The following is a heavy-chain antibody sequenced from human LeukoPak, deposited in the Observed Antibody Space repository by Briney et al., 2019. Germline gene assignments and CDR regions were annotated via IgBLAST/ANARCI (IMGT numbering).Heavy chain of an antibody. CDR2: IYYSGST. CDR1: GGSISSSSYY. Sequence: SETLSLTCTVSGGSISSSSYYWGWIRQPPGKGLEWIGSIYYSGSTYYNPSLKSRVTISVDTSKNQFSLKLSSVTAADTAVYYCARANTLGLAVVWGQGTLVTVSS. J-gene: IGHJ4*02. CDR3: ARANTLGLAVV. D-gene: IGHD6-19*01. V-gene: IGHV4-39*01.